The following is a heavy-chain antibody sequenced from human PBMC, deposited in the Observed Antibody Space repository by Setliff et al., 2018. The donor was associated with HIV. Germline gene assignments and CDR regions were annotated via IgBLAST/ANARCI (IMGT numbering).Heavy chain of an antibody. V-gene: IGHV1-46*01. CDR3: ARDGGSGTTVTFTLDY. CDR2: INPSGGST. D-gene: IGHD4-17*01. J-gene: IGHJ4*02. Sequence: ASVKVSCKASGYTFTSYYMHWVRQAPGQGLEWMGIINPSGGSTSYAQKFQGRVTMTRDTSTSAVYMELSSLRSEDTAVYYCARDGGSGTTVTFTLDYWGQGTLVTVSS. CDR1: GYTFTSYY.